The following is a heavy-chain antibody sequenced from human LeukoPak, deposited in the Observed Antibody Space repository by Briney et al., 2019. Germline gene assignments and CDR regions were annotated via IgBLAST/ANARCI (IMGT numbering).Heavy chain of an antibody. D-gene: IGHD3-22*01. V-gene: IGHV4-61*02. Sequence: SETLSLTCTVSGDSISSGNYYWNWIRQPAGKGLEWIGRIYTSGSTNYNPSFKSRVTMSVDTSKNQFSLKLSSVTAADTAVYYCARYYYDSSGMYYFDYWGQGTLVTVSS. CDR2: IYTSGST. CDR1: GDSISSGNYY. J-gene: IGHJ4*02. CDR3: ARYYYDSSGMYYFDY.